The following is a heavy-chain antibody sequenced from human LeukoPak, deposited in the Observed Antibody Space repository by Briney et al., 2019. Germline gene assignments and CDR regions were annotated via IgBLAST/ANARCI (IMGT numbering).Heavy chain of an antibody. Sequence: GESLKISCKGSGYSFTSYWIGWVRQMPGKGLEWMGVIYPGDSDTRYSPSFEGQVTISADKSISTAYLQWSSLKASDTAMYYCARQSYGSGSPGDYWGQGTLVTVSS. CDR3: ARQSYGSGSPGDY. D-gene: IGHD3-10*01. CDR1: GYSFTSYW. J-gene: IGHJ4*02. V-gene: IGHV5-51*01. CDR2: IYPGDSDT.